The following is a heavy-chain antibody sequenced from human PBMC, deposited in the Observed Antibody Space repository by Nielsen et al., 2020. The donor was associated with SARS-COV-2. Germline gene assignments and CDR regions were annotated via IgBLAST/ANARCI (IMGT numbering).Heavy chain of an antibody. CDR3: ARRVRGEGYTNRWVDS. D-gene: IGHD5-24*01. Sequence: GESLKISCKASGYTFTDSWISWVRQMPGTGLEWMGRIDPRDSYVNYNPSFRGLVIISADNSISTAYLQWTSLSASDSAMYYCARRVRGEGYTNRWVDSWGQGTQVTVSS. CDR1: GYTFTDSW. V-gene: IGHV5-10-1*01. J-gene: IGHJ4*02. CDR2: IDPRDSYV.